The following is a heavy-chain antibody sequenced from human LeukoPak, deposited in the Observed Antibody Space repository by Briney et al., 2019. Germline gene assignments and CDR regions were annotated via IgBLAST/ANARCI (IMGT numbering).Heavy chain of an antibody. V-gene: IGHV1-46*01. D-gene: IGHD3-9*01. CDR1: GYTFTSYF. CDR3: AREVQDILTVYPFLDP. Sequence: GASVKVSCKASGYTFTSYFIHWVRQAPGQGPEWVGIVHPSGSSTSYAEKFQGRVTMTSDTSTSTVYMELSSLRSEDTAVYYCAREVQDILTVYPFLDPWGQGTLVTVSS. J-gene: IGHJ5*02. CDR2: VHPSGSST.